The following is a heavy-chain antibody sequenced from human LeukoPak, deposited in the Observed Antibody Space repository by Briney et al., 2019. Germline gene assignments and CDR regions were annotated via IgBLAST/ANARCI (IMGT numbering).Heavy chain of an antibody. D-gene: IGHD5-12*01. V-gene: IGHV3-23*01. CDR2: ISGSGGTT. CDR1: GFTFSSYA. CDR3: AKDVDVVAPNPLDY. Sequence: GGSLRLSCAASGFTFSSYALSWVRQAPGKGLEWVSAISGSGGTTYYADSVRGRFAISRDNSKNTLYLQMNSLSAEDTAVYYCAKDVDVVAPNPLDYWGRGTLVTVSS. J-gene: IGHJ4*02.